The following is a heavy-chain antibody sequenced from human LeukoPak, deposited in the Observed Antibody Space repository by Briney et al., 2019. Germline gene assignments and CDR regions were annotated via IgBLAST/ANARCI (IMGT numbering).Heavy chain of an antibody. CDR1: GGSISSSSYD. CDR2: IYYSGST. V-gene: IGHV4-39*07. CDR3: ARGIITYNWFDP. J-gene: IGHJ5*02. D-gene: IGHD3-22*01. Sequence: SETLSLTCTVSGGSISSSSYDWGWIRQPPGKGLEWIGSIYYSGSTYYNPSLKSRVTISVDTSKNQFSLKLSSVTAADTAVYYCARGIITYNWFDPWGQGTLVTVSS.